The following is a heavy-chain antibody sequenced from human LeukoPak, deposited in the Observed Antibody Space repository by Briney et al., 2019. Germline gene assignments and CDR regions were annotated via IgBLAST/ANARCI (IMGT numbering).Heavy chain of an antibody. CDR3: ANSGPRGLDD. D-gene: IGHD3-10*01. Sequence: SETLSLTCAVYGGSFSSYYWSWIRQPPGKGLEWIGYIYYSGSTNYNPSLKSRVTISVDTSKNQFSLKLSSVTAADTAVYYCANSGPRGLDDWGQGTLVTVYS. CDR2: IYYSGST. V-gene: IGHV4-59*12. J-gene: IGHJ4*02. CDR1: GGSFSSYY.